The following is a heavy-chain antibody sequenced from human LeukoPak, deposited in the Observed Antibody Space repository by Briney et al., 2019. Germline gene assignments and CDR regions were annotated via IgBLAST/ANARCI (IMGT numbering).Heavy chain of an antibody. D-gene: IGHD5-12*01. J-gene: IGHJ4*02. CDR3: ARTSWLQSFDY. V-gene: IGHV4-59*01. CDR2: IYYSGST. CDR1: GGSISSYY. Sequence: PSETLSLTCTVSGGSISSYYWSWLRQPPGKGLEWIGYIYYSGSTNYNPSLKSRVTISVDTSKNQFSLKLSSVTAADTAVYYCARTSWLQSFDYWGQGTLVTVSS.